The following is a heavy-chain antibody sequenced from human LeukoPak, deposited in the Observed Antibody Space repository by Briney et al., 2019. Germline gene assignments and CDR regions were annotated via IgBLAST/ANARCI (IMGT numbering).Heavy chain of an antibody. D-gene: IGHD6-13*01. J-gene: IGHJ3*02. CDR3: ARVRPRRAAGYAFDI. Sequence: VASVKVSCKASGYTFTSYDINWVRQATGQGLEWMGWMNPNSGNTGYEQKFQGRVTITRNTSISTAYMELSSLRSEDTAVYYCARVRPRRAAGYAFDIWGQGTMVTVSS. CDR1: GYTFTSYD. CDR2: MNPNSGNT. V-gene: IGHV1-8*03.